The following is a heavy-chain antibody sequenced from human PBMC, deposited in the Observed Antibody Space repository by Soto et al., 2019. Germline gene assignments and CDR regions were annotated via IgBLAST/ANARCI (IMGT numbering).Heavy chain of an antibody. CDR3: ARGWQIVTGTYDF. CDR2: IFDSGTT. CDR1: GASLSSVGYY. Sequence: QVQLQDSGPGLVKPSQTLSLTCAVSGASLSSVGYYWHWIRQHPVKGLEWLGYIFDSGTTYYRPSLTSRIAISADTSNNQFSLRLTSVTAADTSVYYCARGWQIVTGTYDFWGQGTLVTVSS. D-gene: IGHD1-20*01. V-gene: IGHV4-31*11. J-gene: IGHJ4*02.